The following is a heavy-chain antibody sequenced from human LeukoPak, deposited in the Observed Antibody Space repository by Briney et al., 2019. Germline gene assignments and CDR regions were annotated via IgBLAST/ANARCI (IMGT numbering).Heavy chain of an antibody. V-gene: IGHV3-74*01. J-gene: IGHJ4*02. CDR3: ARDLSSDY. CDR2: INSDGTST. Sequence: PGRSLRLSCRASGFTFSTYWMHWVRQAPGKGLVWVSRINSDGTSTNYADSVKGRFTISRDNAKNTVYLQMNSLTAEDTAVYYCARDLSSDYWGQGTQVTVSS. CDR1: GFTFSTYW. D-gene: IGHD2/OR15-2a*01.